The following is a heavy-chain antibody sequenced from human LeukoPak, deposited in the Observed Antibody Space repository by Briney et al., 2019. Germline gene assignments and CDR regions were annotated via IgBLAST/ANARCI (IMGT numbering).Heavy chain of an antibody. V-gene: IGHV2-5*02. D-gene: IGHD2-2*03. CDR2: IYWDDDK. Sequence: SGPTLVKPTQTLTLTCTFPGSSLSTSGVAVGWIRQSPGKALEWLTHIYWDDDKRYSPSLQSRLTIAKDTSKNQVVLTLADMDLEDTATYYCALSQSRMLDFEYWGQGTLVTVSS. CDR3: ALSQSRMLDFEY. J-gene: IGHJ4*02. CDR1: GSSLSTSGVA.